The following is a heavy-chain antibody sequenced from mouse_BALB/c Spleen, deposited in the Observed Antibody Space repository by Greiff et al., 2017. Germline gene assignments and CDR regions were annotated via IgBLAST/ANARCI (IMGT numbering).Heavy chain of an antibody. CDR2: ILPGSGST. J-gene: IGHJ3*01. V-gene: IGHV1-9*01. D-gene: IGHD3-2*01. Sequence: QVQLKQSGAELMKPGASVKISCKATGYTFSSYWIEWVKQRPGHGLEWIGEILPGSGSTNYNEKFKGKATFTADTSSNTAYMQLSSLTSEDSAVYYCARGRQLGLRSLAYWGQGTLVTVSA. CDR3: ARGRQLGLRSLAY. CDR1: GYTFSSYW.